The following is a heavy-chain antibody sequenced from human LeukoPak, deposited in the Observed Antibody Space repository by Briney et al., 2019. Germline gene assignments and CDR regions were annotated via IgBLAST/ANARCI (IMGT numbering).Heavy chain of an antibody. Sequence: PGGSLRLSCAASGFTFSSYGMHWVRQAPGKGLEWVAVISYDGSNKYYADSVKGRFTISRDNSKNTLYLQMNSLRAEDTAVYYRAKGGGRSGCDYWGQGTLVTVSS. J-gene: IGHJ4*02. CDR2: ISYDGSNK. V-gene: IGHV3-30*18. CDR3: AKGGGRSGCDY. D-gene: IGHD6-19*01. CDR1: GFTFSSYG.